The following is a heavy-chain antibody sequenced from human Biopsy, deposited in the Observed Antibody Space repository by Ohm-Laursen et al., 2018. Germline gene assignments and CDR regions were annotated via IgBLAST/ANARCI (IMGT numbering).Heavy chain of an antibody. Sequence: SETLSLTYAVSGGSISSDYWSWIRQTPGKGLQWIGYVYYTGSTDYNPSLQSRVTISVDTSKNHFSLRLRSVTPADTAIYYCARDRGYYSDRTVPGYFDLWGRGTLVTVSS. CDR2: VYYTGST. D-gene: IGHD3-22*01. CDR1: GGSISSDY. CDR3: ARDRGYYSDRTVPGYFDL. V-gene: IGHV4-59*01. J-gene: IGHJ2*01.